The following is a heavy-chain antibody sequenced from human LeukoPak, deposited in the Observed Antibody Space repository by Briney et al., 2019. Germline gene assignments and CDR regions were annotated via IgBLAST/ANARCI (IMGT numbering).Heavy chain of an antibody. Sequence: SGGSLRLSCAASGFTFSSYGMSWVRQAPGKGLEWVSAISSSGGSTYYADSVKGRFTISRDNSKNTLYLQMNSLRAEDTAVYYCAKEVTASFDYWGQGTLVTVSS. J-gene: IGHJ4*02. V-gene: IGHV3-23*01. D-gene: IGHD2-21*02. CDR2: ISSSGGST. CDR3: AKEVTASFDY. CDR1: GFTFSSYG.